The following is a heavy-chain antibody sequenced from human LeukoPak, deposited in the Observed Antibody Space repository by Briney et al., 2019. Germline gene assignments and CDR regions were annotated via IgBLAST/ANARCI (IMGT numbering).Heavy chain of an antibody. D-gene: IGHD3-22*01. V-gene: IGHV3-23*01. CDR3: ARDGYYDSSGPGMDV. J-gene: IGHJ6*02. Sequence: GGSRRLSCAVSGFTFSGYAMSWVRQAPGKGLEWVSTISGSGDYTYYADSVKGRFSISRDNSKNTLHLQMNSLRAEDTAVYYCARDGYYDSSGPGMDVWGQGTTVTVSS. CDR1: GFTFSGYA. CDR2: ISGSGDYT.